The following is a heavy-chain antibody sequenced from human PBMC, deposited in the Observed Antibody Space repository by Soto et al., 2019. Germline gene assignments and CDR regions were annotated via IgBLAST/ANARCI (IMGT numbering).Heavy chain of an antibody. V-gene: IGHV4-34*02. J-gene: IGHJ4*02. Sequence: QVQLQQWGAGLLKPSETLSLTCGVYGGSFTGYYWSWIRQPPGKGLEWIGEINHSGSTNYNPSLKSRVTISVDTSKNQFSLKLSSVTAADTAVYYCARPAIATTVSAFDYWGQGTLATVSS. CDR1: GGSFTGYY. CDR2: INHSGST. CDR3: ARPAIATTVSAFDY. D-gene: IGHD1-1*01.